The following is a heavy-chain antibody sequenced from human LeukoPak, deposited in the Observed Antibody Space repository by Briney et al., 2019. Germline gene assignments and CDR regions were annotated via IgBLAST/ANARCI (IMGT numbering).Heavy chain of an antibody. CDR2: IIPILGIA. Sequence: GASVKVSCKASGGTFSSYAISWVRQAPGQGLEWMGRIIPILGIANYAQKFQGRVTITADKSTSTAYMELSSLRSEDTAVYYCARGLEGYSYGYNYYYYGMDVWGQGTTVTVSS. CDR3: ARGLEGYSYGYNYYYYGMDV. J-gene: IGHJ6*02. CDR1: GGTFSSYA. V-gene: IGHV1-69*04. D-gene: IGHD5-18*01.